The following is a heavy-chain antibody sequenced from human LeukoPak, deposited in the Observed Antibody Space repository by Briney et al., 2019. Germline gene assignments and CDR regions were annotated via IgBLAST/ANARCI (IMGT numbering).Heavy chain of an antibody. V-gene: IGHV3-23*01. J-gene: IGHJ4*02. Sequence: GGSLRLSCAASGFTFSSYAMSWGREAPGEGLEWGSAISGSGGSTYYADSVKGRFTISRDNSKNTLYLQMNSLRAEDTAVYYCAKDWGVMVRGVITYWGQGTLVTVSS. CDR3: AKDWGVMVRGVITY. D-gene: IGHD3-10*01. CDR2: ISGSGGST. CDR1: GFTFSSYA.